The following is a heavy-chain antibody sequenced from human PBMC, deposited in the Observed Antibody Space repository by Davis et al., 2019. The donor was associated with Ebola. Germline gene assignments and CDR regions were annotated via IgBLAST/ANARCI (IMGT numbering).Heavy chain of an antibody. CDR2: IGTAGDT. Sequence: PEGSLRFSCAASGFTFRSYDMHWVRQATGKGLEWVSAIGTAGDTYYPGSVKGRFTISRENAKNSLYLQMNSLRAGDTAVYYCARARFGEWDFDYWGQGTLVTVSS. CDR1: GFTFRSYD. D-gene: IGHD3-10*01. CDR3: ARARFGEWDFDY. V-gene: IGHV3-13*01. J-gene: IGHJ4*02.